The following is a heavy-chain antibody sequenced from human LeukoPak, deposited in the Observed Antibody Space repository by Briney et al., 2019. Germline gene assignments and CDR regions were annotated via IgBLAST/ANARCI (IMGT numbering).Heavy chain of an antibody. CDR2: IYHSGST. CDR1: GYSITTGYY. D-gene: IGHD3-10*01. Sequence: PSETLSLTCTVFGYSITTGYYWGWIRQPPGKGLEWIGSIYHSGSTFYNPSLKSRVTISVDTSKNQFSLKPSSVTAADTAIYYCARDQDYYGSGSYGPDHWGQGTQVTVSS. CDR3: ARDQDYYGSGSYGPDH. J-gene: IGHJ4*02. V-gene: IGHV4-38-2*02.